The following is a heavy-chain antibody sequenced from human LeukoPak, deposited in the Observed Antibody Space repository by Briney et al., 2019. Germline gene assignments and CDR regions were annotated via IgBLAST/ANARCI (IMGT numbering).Heavy chain of an antibody. J-gene: IGHJ3*01. CDR2: IYSGGST. CDR3: ARTLYGSGASSF. CDR1: GLTFGDSA. Sequence: GGSLRLSCAASGLTFGDSAIHWVRQAPGKGLEWVSVIYSGGSTYYADSVKGRFTISRDNSKNTLYLQMNSLRAEDTAVYYCARTLYGSGASSFWGQGTMVTVSS. D-gene: IGHD3-10*01. V-gene: IGHV3-66*01.